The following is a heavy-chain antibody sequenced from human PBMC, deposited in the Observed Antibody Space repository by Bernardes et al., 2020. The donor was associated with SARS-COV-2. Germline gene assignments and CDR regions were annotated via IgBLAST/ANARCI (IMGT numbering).Heavy chain of an antibody. J-gene: IGHJ6*02. D-gene: IGHD3-9*01. Sequence: GGSLRLSCAASGFTFDDYAMHWVRQAPGKGLEWVSGISWNSGSIGYADSVKGRFTISRDNAKNSLYLQMNSLRAEDTALYYCAKFCNDILTGYGMDVWGQGTTVNVSS. V-gene: IGHV3-9*01. CDR3: AKFCNDILTGYGMDV. CDR2: ISWNSGSI. CDR1: GFTFDDYA.